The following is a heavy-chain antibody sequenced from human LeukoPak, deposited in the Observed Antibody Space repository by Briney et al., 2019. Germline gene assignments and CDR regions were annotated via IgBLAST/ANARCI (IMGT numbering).Heavy chain of an antibody. CDR3: AREAYYYDSGGGGYYVPYYFDY. CDR1: GGSISSGDYY. V-gene: IGHV4-30-4*01. J-gene: IGHJ4*02. D-gene: IGHD3-22*01. CDR2: IYHSGNT. Sequence: PSETLSLTCTVSGGSISSGDYYWCWIRQPPGKGLEWIGYIYHSGNTFYNPSLKSRVIMSVDTSKNQFPLKLNSVTAADTAVYFCAREAYYYDSGGGGYYVPYYFDYWGQGTLVTVSS.